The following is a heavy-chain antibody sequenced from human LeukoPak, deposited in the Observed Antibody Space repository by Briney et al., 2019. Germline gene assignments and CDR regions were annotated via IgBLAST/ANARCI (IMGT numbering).Heavy chain of an antibody. Sequence: GGSLRLSCAASGFTFSSYWMSWVRQATGKGLEWVANTKQDGSEKYYVDSVKGRFTVSRDNAKNSLYLQMNSLRAEDTAVYYCARSGQQWLPRRGDYWGQGTLVTVSS. CDR1: GFTFSSYW. J-gene: IGHJ4*02. CDR2: TKQDGSEK. D-gene: IGHD6-19*01. V-gene: IGHV3-7*01. CDR3: ARSGQQWLPRRGDY.